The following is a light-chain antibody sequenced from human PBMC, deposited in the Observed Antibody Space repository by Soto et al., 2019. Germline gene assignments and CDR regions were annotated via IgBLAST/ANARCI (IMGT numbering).Light chain of an antibody. CDR2: KAS. J-gene: IGKJ2*01. Sequence: DIQMTQSPSTLSASVGDRVTITCRPSQSISYWLAWYQQKPGKAPKLLICKASSLESGVPSRFSGSGSGTEFTLTITSLQPDDFATYYCQHYNNYPLTFGQGTKLEIK. CDR3: QHYNNYPLT. CDR1: QSISYW. V-gene: IGKV1-5*03.